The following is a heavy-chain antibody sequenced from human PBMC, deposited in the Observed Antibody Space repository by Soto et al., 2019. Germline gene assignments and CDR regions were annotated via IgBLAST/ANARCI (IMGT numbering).Heavy chain of an antibody. J-gene: IGHJ3*02. CDR2: IRSKANSYAT. V-gene: IGHV3-73*02. CDR3: TRLDWELLGAAAFDI. D-gene: IGHD1-26*01. CDR1: GFTFSGSA. Sequence: EVQLVESGGGLVQPGGSLKLSCAASGFTFSGSAMHWVRQASGKGLEWVGRIRSKANSYATAYAASVKGRFTISRDDSKNTAYLQMNSLKTEDTAVYYCTRLDWELLGAAAFDIWGQGTMVTVSS.